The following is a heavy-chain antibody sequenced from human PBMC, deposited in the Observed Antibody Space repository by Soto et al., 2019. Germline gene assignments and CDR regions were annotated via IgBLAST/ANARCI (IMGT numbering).Heavy chain of an antibody. CDR2: MYYSGST. CDR3: LEMRSLISDDTAVYYCARDRVTVVRGPRLAY. J-gene: IGHJ4*02. CDR1: GGSFGSYY. Sequence: SETLSLTCTASGGSFGSYYWSWIRQPPGKGLEWIGYMYYSGSTNYNPSLKSRVTILVDTSKNRFSLQLSSVTTDASTRTAYLEMRSLISDDTAVYYCARDRVTVVRGPRLAYWGQGTLVTVSS. D-gene: IGHD3-10*01. V-gene: IGHV4-59*01.